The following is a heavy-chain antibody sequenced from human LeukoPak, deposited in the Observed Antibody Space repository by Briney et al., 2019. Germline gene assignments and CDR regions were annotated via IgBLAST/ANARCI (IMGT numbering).Heavy chain of an antibody. J-gene: IGHJ4*02. CDR2: ISGRGGST. D-gene: IGHD3-16*01. CDR3: ATDYAFY. CDR1: GFTFSSYA. Sequence: GGSLRLSCAASGFTFSSYAMSWVRQAPGEGLEWVSAISGRGGSTYYADSVKGRFTICRDNSKITRYQEMNSLRADDSAVYYSATDYAFYSGQPTLVTASS. V-gene: IGHV3-23*01.